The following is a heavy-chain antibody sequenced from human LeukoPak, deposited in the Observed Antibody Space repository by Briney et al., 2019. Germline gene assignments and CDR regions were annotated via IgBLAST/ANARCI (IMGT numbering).Heavy chain of an antibody. V-gene: IGHV4-59*01. Sequence: SETLSLTCTVSGGSISSYYWSWIRQPAGKGLEWIGYIYYSGSTNYNPSLKSRVTISVDTSKNQFSLKLSSVTAADTAVYYCARGPYYYGMDVWGQGTTVTVSS. J-gene: IGHJ6*02. CDR1: GGSISSYY. CDR2: IYYSGST. CDR3: ARGPYYYGMDV.